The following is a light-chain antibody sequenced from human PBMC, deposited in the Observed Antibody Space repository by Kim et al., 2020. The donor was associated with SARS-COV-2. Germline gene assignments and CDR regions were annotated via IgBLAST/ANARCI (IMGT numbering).Light chain of an antibody. V-gene: IGKV1-39*01. Sequence: ASVGDIVTITCRASQSISSYLYWYQQKPGKAPKLLIYAASSLQSGVPSRFSGSGSGTDFTLTISSLQPEDFATYYCQQSYSTPGTFGGGTKVDIK. J-gene: IGKJ4*01. CDR1: QSISSY. CDR3: QQSYSTPGT. CDR2: AAS.